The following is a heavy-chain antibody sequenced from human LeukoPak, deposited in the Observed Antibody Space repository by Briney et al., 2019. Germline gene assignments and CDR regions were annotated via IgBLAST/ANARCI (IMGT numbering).Heavy chain of an antibody. V-gene: IGHV1-69*13. J-gene: IGHJ4*02. CDR2: IIPIFGTA. CDR1: GGTFSSYA. D-gene: IGHD1-14*01. Sequence: GASVKVSCKASGGTFSSYAISWVRQAPGQGLEWMGGIIPIFGTANYAQKFQGRVMITADESTSTAYMELSSLRSEDTAVYYCARDGGRPGRNHYFDYWGQGTLVTVSS. CDR3: ARDGGRPGRNHYFDY.